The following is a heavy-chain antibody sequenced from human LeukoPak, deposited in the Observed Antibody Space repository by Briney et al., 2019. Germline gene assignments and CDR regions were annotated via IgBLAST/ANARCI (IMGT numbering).Heavy chain of an antibody. Sequence: SQTLSLTCTVSGGSISSGSYYWSWIRQPAGKGLEWIGRIYTSGSTNYNPSLKSRVTISVDTSKNQFSLKLSSVTAADTAVYYCARFLVGPRTFDYWGQGTLVTVSS. V-gene: IGHV4-61*02. D-gene: IGHD1-26*01. J-gene: IGHJ4*02. CDR1: GGSISSGSYY. CDR2: IYTSGST. CDR3: ARFLVGPRTFDY.